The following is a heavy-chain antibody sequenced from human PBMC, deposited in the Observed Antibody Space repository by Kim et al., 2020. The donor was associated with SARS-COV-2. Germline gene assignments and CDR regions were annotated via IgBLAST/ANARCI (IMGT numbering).Heavy chain of an antibody. D-gene: IGHD3-22*01. J-gene: IGHJ6*02. V-gene: IGHV3-64*01. CDR2: ISSNGGST. CDR1: GFTFSSYA. Sequence: GGSLRLSCAASGFTFSSYAMHWVHQAPGKGLEYVSAISSNGGSTYYANSVKGRFTISRDNSKNTLYLQMGSLRAEDMAVYYCASATYYDSSGYPHDYYYYYGMDVWGQGTTVTVSS. CDR3: ASATYYDSSGYPHDYYYYYGMDV.